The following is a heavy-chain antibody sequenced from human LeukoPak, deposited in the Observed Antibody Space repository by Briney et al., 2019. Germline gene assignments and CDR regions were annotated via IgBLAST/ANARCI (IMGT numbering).Heavy chain of an antibody. CDR3: ARYVSGWFFDL. CDR1: GGSLSSYS. V-gene: IGHV4-59*01. Sequence: PETLSLTCTVFGGSLSSYSWSWIRQPPGKGLEWIGYMSYSGSTSYNPSFESRVTMSVDTSKNQFSLKVTSVTAADTAVYYRARYVSGWFFDLWGRGTLVTVSS. D-gene: IGHD3-16*01. J-gene: IGHJ2*01. CDR2: MSYSGST.